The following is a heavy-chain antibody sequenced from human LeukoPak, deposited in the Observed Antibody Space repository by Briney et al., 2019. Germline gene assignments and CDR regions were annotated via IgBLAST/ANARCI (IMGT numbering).Heavy chain of an antibody. D-gene: IGHD2-21*01. CDR1: GFTFSSYA. CDR3: ARDMLFQYYFDY. V-gene: IGHV3-30*04. CDR2: ISYDGSNK. J-gene: IGHJ4*02. Sequence: PGGSPRLSCAASGFTFSSYAMHWVRQAPGKGLEWVAVISYDGSNKYYADSVKGRFTISRDNSKNTLYLQMNSLRAEDTAVYYCARDMLFQYYFDYWGQGTLVTVSS.